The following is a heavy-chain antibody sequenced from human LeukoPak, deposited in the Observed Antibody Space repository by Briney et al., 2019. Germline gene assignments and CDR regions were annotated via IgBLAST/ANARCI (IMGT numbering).Heavy chain of an antibody. CDR1: GGTFSSYA. J-gene: IGHJ6*02. CDR2: IIPIFGTA. CDR3: ARGNDPYYYDSKDGMDV. D-gene: IGHD3-22*01. Sequence: SVKLSCKASGGTFSSYAISWVRQAPAQGLEWMGVIIPIFGTANYEQRFQGRVKITADESTSTAYMELSSLRSEDTAVYYCARGNDPYYYDSKDGMDVWGQGTTVTVSS. V-gene: IGHV1-69*01.